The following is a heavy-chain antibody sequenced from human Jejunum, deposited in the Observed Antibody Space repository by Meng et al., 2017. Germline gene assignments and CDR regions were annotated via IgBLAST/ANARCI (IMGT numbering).Heavy chain of an antibody. D-gene: IGHD1-26*01. Sequence: QVQLVECGAERSKPGASVTVACKASGYSFTTYDIHWVRQAPGQGLEWMGWINVDTGDTRYSQKFQGRLTITRDTSASTAYLELSSLTSEDTAVYYCARNTVGTTTLDYWGQGTLVTVSS. V-gene: IGHV1-3*01. CDR1: GYSFTTYD. CDR2: INVDTGDT. J-gene: IGHJ4*02. CDR3: ARNTVGTTTLDY.